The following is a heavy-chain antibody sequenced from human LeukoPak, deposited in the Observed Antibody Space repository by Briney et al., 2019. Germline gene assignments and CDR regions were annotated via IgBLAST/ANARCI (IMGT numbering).Heavy chain of an antibody. D-gene: IGHD6-19*01. Sequence: GGSLRLSCAASGFTFSSYGMHWVRQAPGKGLEWVAVIWYDGSNKYYADSVKGRFTISRDNSKNTLYLQMNSLRAEDTAVYYCAGWEWLANEIDYWGQGTLVTVSS. CDR1: GFTFSSYG. J-gene: IGHJ4*01. CDR3: AGWEWLANEIDY. CDR2: IWYDGSNK. V-gene: IGHV3-33*01.